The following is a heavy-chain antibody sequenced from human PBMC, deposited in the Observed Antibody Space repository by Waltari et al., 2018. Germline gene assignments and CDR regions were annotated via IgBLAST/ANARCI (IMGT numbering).Heavy chain of an antibody. D-gene: IGHD5-12*01. J-gene: IGHJ4*02. CDR1: GYTFISYY. V-gene: IGHV1-46*01. Sequence: QVQLVQSGAEVKKPGASVKVSCKASGYTFISYYMPWMRQAPGQGLEWMGIINPSGGSTNYAQKFQGRVTMTRDTSTSTVYMELSSLRSEDTAVYYCARDMGTNRGIYSGPDYWGQGTLVTVSS. CDR3: ARDMGTNRGIYSGPDY. CDR2: INPSGGST.